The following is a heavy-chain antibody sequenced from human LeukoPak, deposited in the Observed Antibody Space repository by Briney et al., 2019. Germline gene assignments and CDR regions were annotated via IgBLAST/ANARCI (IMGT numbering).Heavy chain of an antibody. V-gene: IGHV3-21*01. CDR3: ARECYGPGNFPLDL. CDR1: GFTFSDFV. Sequence: GGSLRLSCAASGFTFSDFVMHWVRQAPGKGLEWVSSITATTNDMFNADSVKGRFTISRHNAKRSLYLQMNSLRADDTAMYYCARECYGPGNFPLDLWGQGTLVTVSS. D-gene: IGHD3-10*01. J-gene: IGHJ5*02. CDR2: ITATTNDM.